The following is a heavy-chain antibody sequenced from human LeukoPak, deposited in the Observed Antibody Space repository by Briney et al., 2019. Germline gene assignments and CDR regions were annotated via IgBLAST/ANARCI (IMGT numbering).Heavy chain of an antibody. V-gene: IGHV1-18*01. CDR1: GYTFTSYG. Sequence: ASVTVSCTASGYTFTSYGISWVRQAPGQGLEWMGWISAYNGNTNYAQNLQGGATMHTDTSTRTAYMELRSLRSDGTAVYYCARGMGFGELLRWFDPWGQGNLVTGS. CDR3: ARGMGFGELLRWFDP. J-gene: IGHJ5*02. D-gene: IGHD3-10*01. CDR2: ISAYNGNT.